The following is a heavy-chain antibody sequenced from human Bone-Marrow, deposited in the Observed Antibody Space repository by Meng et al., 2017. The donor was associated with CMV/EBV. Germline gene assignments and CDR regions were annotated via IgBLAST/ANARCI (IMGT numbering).Heavy chain of an antibody. V-gene: IGHV4-34*01. J-gene: IGHJ6*02. Sequence: SETLSLTCTVSGGSISSYYWSWIRQPPGKGLEWIGEINHSGSTNYNPSLKSRVTISVDTSKNQFSLKLSSVTAADTAVYYCASPGPNWLNYYYGMDVWGQGTTVTVSS. D-gene: IGHD1-1*01. CDR1: GGSISSYY. CDR2: INHSGST. CDR3: ASPGPNWLNYYYGMDV.